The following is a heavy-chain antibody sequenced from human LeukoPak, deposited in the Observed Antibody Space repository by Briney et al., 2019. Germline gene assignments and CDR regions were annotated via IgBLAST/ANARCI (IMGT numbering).Heavy chain of an antibody. D-gene: IGHD4-23*01. Sequence: SETLSLTCTVSGGSISSYFWSWIRQPPGKGLEWIGNFYNSGTTNYNPSLKSRVTISVDTSKNQFSLKLSSVTAADTAVYYCARLNDYGGNLDYWGQGTLVTVSS. CDR2: FYNSGTT. J-gene: IGHJ4*02. V-gene: IGHV4-59*13. CDR3: ARLNDYGGNLDY. CDR1: GGSISSYF.